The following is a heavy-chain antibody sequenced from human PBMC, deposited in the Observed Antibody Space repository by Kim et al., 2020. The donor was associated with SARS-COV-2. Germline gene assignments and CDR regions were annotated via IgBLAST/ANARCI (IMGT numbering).Heavy chain of an antibody. CDR3: ASLLRRRWYDSSGYYY. V-gene: IGHV4-39*01. D-gene: IGHD3-22*01. Sequence: SETLSLTCTVSGGSISSSSYYWGWIRQPPGKGLEWIGSIYYSGSTYYNPSLKSRVTISVDTSKNQFSLKLSSVTAADTAVYYCASLLRRRWYDSSGYYYWGQGTLVTVSS. J-gene: IGHJ4*02. CDR2: IYYSGST. CDR1: GGSISSSSYY.